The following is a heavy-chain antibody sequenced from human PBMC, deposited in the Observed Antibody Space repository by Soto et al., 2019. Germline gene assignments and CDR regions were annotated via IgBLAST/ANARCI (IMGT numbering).Heavy chain of an antibody. J-gene: IGHJ6*02. CDR1: GCSISSSSYY. CDR3: ARHTIAAAGKRTYYYYYYGMDV. CDR2: IYYSGST. Sequence: XETLSLTCTVSGCSISSSSYYWGWIRQPPGKGLEWIGSIYYSGSTYYNPSLKSRVTISVDTSKNQFSLKLSSVTAADTAVYYCARHTIAAAGKRTYYYYYYGMDVWGQGTTVTVSS. V-gene: IGHV4-39*01. D-gene: IGHD6-13*01.